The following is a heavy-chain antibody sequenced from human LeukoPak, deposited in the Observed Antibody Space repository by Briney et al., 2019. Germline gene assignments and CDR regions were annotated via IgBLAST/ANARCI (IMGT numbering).Heavy chain of an antibody. J-gene: IGHJ3*02. CDR2: ISSSSSYI. D-gene: IGHD3-3*01. Sequence: RGSLRLSCAASGFTFSSYSMNWVRQAPGKGLEWVSSISSSSSYIYYADSVKGRFTISRDNAKNSLYPQMNSLRAEDTAAYYCARSPIFGVVHDAFDIWGQETMVTVSS. CDR1: GFTFSSYS. V-gene: IGHV3-21*01. CDR3: ARSPIFGVVHDAFDI.